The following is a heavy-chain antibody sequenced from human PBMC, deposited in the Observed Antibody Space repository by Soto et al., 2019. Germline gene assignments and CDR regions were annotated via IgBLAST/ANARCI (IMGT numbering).Heavy chain of an antibody. CDR2: IRFDGSKI. CDR3: ATRHLAYCSGGTCNPFDF. Sequence: GSLRLSCAASGIIFNGFGMHWVRQAPGKGLEWVAVIRFDGSKIYYADSVKGRFTISRDNSKNTLYLQMDSLRAEDTAMYYCATRHLAYCSGGTCNPFDFWGQGALVTVSS. CDR1: GIIFNGFG. V-gene: IGHV3-30*02. J-gene: IGHJ4*02. D-gene: IGHD2-15*01.